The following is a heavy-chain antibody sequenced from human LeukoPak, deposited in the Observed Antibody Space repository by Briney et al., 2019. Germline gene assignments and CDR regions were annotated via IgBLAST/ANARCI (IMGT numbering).Heavy chain of an antibody. Sequence: GGSLRLSCAASGFAFSSYEMNWVRQAPGKGLEWVANIKQDGTERYYVDSVKGRFTISRDNAKNSLYLQMSSLRVEDTAVYYCAKVANYYYGSESYYFFEHWGQGTPVTASS. D-gene: IGHD3-10*01. CDR2: IKQDGTER. CDR3: AKVANYYYGSESYYFFEH. V-gene: IGHV3-7*01. CDR1: GFAFSSYE. J-gene: IGHJ4*02.